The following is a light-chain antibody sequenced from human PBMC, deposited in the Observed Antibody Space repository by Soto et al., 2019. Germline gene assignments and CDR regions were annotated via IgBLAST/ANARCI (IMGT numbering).Light chain of an antibody. CDR3: QQSHTTPYT. CDR1: QSINIY. J-gene: IGKJ5*01. V-gene: IGKV1-39*01. CDR2: AAS. Sequence: DIQMTQSPSSLSASVGDRVAITCRASQSINIYLNRYQQRPGRAPKLLIYAASNLQSGVPSRFSGDGVGTHFTLTISGLQPDDFATYHCQQSHTTPYTFGQGTRLEIK.